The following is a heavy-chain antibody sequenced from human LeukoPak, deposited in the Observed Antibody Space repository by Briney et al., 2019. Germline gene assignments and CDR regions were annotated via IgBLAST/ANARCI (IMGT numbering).Heavy chain of an antibody. D-gene: IGHD1-26*01. CDR3: ARHSGSYLDWFDP. CDR1: GFTFRSYG. V-gene: IGHV3-21*01. Sequence: GGSLRLSCAASGFTFRSYGMHWVRQAPGKGLEWVSSISSSSSYIYYADSVKGRFTISRDNAKNSLYLQMNSLRAEDTAVYYCARHSGSYLDWFDPWGQGTLVTVSS. J-gene: IGHJ5*02. CDR2: ISSSSSYI.